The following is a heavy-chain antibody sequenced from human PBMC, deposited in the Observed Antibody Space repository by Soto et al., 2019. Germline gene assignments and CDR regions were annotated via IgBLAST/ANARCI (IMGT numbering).Heavy chain of an antibody. J-gene: IGHJ4*02. D-gene: IGHD2-21*01. CDR3: ARGRGYCGGTNCYLDY. CDR2: ISYDGSNK. Sequence: GSLRLSCAASGFTFSSYGMHWVRQAPGKGLEWVAVISYDGSNKYYADSVKGRFTISRDNSKNTLYLQMNSLRAEDTAVYYCARGRGYCGGTNCYLDYWGQGA. CDR1: GFTFSSYG. V-gene: IGHV3-30*03.